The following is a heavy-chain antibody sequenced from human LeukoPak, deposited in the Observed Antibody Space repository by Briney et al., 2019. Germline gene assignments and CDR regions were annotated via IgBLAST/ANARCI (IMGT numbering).Heavy chain of an antibody. CDR2: LYGDAST. CDR1: GFIVSTNY. V-gene: IGHV3-66*01. Sequence: GGSLRLSCAASGFIVSTNYMSWVRQAPGKGLEWISVLYGDASTNYADSVKGRFTISRDDSKNTLYFQMNSLRAEDTAVYYCASRGDDYDILTGYNYYFDYWGQGTLVTVSS. J-gene: IGHJ4*02. CDR3: ASRGDDYDILTGYNYYFDY. D-gene: IGHD3-9*01.